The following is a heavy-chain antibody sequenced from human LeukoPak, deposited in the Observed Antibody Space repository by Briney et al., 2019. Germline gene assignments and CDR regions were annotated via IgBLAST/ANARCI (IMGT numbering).Heavy chain of an antibody. CDR2: IYTSGST. D-gene: IGHD6-19*01. Sequence: ASQTLSLTCTVSGGSISSGSYYWSWIRQPAGKGLEWIGRIYTSGSTNYNPSLKSRVTISVDTSKNQFSLKLSSVTAADTAVYYCATARGAVAGTFDYWGQGTLVTVSS. V-gene: IGHV4-61*02. J-gene: IGHJ4*02. CDR1: GGSISSGSYY. CDR3: ATARGAVAGTFDY.